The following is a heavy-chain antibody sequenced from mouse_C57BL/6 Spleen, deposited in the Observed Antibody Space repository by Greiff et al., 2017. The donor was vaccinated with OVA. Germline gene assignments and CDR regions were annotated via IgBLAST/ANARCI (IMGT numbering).Heavy chain of an antibody. CDR3: ARGGGSSYYFDY. V-gene: IGHV3-6*01. D-gene: IGHD1-1*01. CDR1: GYSITSGYY. Sequence: EVQLQESGPGLVKPSQSLSLTCSVTGYSITSGYYWNWIRQFPGNKLEWMGYISYDGSNNSNPSRKNRISITRDTSKNQFFLKLNSVTTEDTATYYCARGGGSSYYFDYWGQGTTLTVSS. CDR2: ISYDGSN. J-gene: IGHJ2*01.